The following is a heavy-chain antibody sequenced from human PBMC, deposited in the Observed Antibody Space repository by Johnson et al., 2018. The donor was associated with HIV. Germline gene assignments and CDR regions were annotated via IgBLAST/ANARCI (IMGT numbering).Heavy chain of an antibody. CDR1: GFTFDDYA. Sequence: EVQLVESGGGLVQPGRSLRLSCAASGFTFDDYAMHWVRQAPGKGLECVSGITWNSGSIGYADSVKGRFTISRDNAKNSLFLQMNSLRAEDTALYYLSRFLGYYDINGYYFGDGFDVWGLGTMVTVSS. CDR2: ITWNSGSI. CDR3: SRFLGYYDINGYYFGDGFDV. J-gene: IGHJ3*01. D-gene: IGHD3-22*01. V-gene: IGHV3-9*01.